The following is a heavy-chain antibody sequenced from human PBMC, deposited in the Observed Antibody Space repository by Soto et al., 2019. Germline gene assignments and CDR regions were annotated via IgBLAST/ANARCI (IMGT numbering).Heavy chain of an antibody. CDR1: GGSILNGGHY. J-gene: IGHJ4*02. CDR2: IFFSGNT. V-gene: IGHV4-31*03. CDR3: ARDNYGGMLDC. Sequence: SETMSLTCTVSGGSILNGGHYWTWIRQHPGKGLAWIGRIFFSGNTHYNPALKSRLTFSLDTAKNQFSLKLTSVTAADTAIEFCARDNYGGMLDCWGPGTLVTFSS. D-gene: IGHD4-17*01.